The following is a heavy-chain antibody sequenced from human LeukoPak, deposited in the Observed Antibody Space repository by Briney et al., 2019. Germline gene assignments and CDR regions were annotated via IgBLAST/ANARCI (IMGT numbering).Heavy chain of an antibody. D-gene: IGHD5-12*01. CDR2: INSDGSST. J-gene: IGHJ4*02. V-gene: IGHV3-74*01. CDR3: AREGYVYDY. CDR1: GFTFSKFW. Sequence: PGGSLRLSCETSGFTFSKFWMHWVRQAPGRGLAWVSRINSDGSSTSYADSVKGRFTISRDNAKNTLYLQMNSLRAEDTAVYYCAREGYVYDYWGQGTLVTVSS.